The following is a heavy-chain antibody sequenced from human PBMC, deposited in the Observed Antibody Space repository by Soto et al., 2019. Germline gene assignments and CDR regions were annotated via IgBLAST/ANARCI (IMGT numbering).Heavy chain of an antibody. CDR2: IYYSGST. D-gene: IGHD2-21*02. CDR3: ASSNLAYCGGDCYSYDY. CDR1: GGSISSGDYY. J-gene: IGHJ4*02. Sequence: QVQLQESGPGLVKPSQTLSLTCTVSGGSISSGDYYWSWICQPPGKGLEWIGYIYYSGSTYYNPSLKSRVTISVDTSKNQFSLKLSSVTAADTAVYYCASSNLAYCGGDCYSYDYWGQGTLVTVSS. V-gene: IGHV4-30-4*01.